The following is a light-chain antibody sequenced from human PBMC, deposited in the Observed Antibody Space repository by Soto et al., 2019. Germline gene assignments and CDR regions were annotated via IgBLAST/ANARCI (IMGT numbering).Light chain of an antibody. CDR1: RSVRNS. CDR3: QQRSSWPRT. CDR2: EAS. V-gene: IGKV3-11*01. J-gene: IGKJ1*01. Sequence: EIVLTQSPATLSLSPGERATLSCRASRSVRNSLAWFQQRPGQAPRLLIYEASNRATGTPARFSGSGSGTDFALTISSLEREDFAVYYCQQRSSWPRTFGQGTKV.